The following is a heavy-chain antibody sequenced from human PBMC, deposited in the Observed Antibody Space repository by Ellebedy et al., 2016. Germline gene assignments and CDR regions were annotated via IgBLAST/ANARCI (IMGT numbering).Heavy chain of an antibody. CDR1: GYTFTSYY. CDR2: INPSGGST. V-gene: IGHV1-46*04. CDR3: ARDLTAMVGGPYYYGMDV. Sequence: ASVKVSCKASGYTFTSYYMHWVRQAPGQGLEWMGIINPSGGSTSYAQKLQGRVTMTRDTSISTAYMELSRLRSDDTAVYYCARDLTAMVGGPYYYGMDVWGQGTTVTVSS. D-gene: IGHD5-18*01. J-gene: IGHJ6*02.